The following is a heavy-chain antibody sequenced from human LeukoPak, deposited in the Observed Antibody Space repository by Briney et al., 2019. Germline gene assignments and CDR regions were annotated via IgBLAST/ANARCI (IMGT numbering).Heavy chain of an antibody. Sequence: ASVKVSCKASGGTFSSYAISWVRQAPGQRLEWMGRIIPILGIANYAQKFQGRVTITADKSTSTAYMELSSLRSEDTAVYYCAREEYYYDSSGYYPHYYFDYWGQGTLVTVSS. CDR3: AREEYYYDSSGYYPHYYFDY. CDR2: IIPILGIA. CDR1: GGTFSSYA. V-gene: IGHV1-69*04. J-gene: IGHJ4*02. D-gene: IGHD3-22*01.